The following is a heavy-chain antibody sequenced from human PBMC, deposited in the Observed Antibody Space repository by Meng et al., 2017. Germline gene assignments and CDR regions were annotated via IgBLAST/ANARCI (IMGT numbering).Heavy chain of an antibody. Sequence: SVKVSCKASGGTFSSYAISWVRQAPGQGLEWMGGIIPIFGTANYAQKFQGRVTITADKSTSTAYMELSSLRSEDTAVYYCARVGYYYDSSGPLDIWGQGTMVTVSS. J-gene: IGHJ3*02. V-gene: IGHV1-69*06. CDR1: GGTFSSYA. D-gene: IGHD3-22*01. CDR3: ARVGYYYDSSGPLDI. CDR2: IIPIFGTA.